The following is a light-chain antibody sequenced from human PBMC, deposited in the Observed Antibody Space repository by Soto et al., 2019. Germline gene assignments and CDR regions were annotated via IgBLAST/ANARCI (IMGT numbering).Light chain of an antibody. CDR3: QVWDSTTAHVL. CDR1: NCGNKV. CDR2: RDY. Sequence: SYELTQPLSLSVALGQTARIACGGDNCGNKVVHWYQQKPGQAPALLIYRDYIRPSGIPERFSGSNSGNTATLTISRAQAGDEADYYCQVWDSTTAHVLFGGGTKLTVL. V-gene: IGLV3-9*02. J-gene: IGLJ2*01.